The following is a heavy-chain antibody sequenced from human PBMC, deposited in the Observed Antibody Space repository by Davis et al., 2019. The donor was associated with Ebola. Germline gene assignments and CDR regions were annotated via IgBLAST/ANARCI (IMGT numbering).Heavy chain of an antibody. D-gene: IGHD3-3*01. V-gene: IGHV1-69*13. Sequence: SVKVSCKASGYTFTSYGISWVRQAPGQGLEWMGRIIPIFGTANYAQKFQGRVTITADESTSTAYMELSSLKASDTAMYYCARGSIGVVIRWFDPWGQGTLVTVSS. CDR1: GYTFTSYG. J-gene: IGHJ5*02. CDR2: IIPIFGTA. CDR3: ARGSIGVVIRWFDP.